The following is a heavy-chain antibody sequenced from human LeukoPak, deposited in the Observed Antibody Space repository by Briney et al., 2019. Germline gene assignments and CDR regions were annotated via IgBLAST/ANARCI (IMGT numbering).Heavy chain of an antibody. CDR2: IYYSGST. CDR1: GGSISSYY. J-gene: IGHJ6*03. CDR3: ARVGYSYYYYMDV. Sequence: SETLSLTCTVSGGSISSYYWSWIRQPPGKGLGWIGYIYYSGSTNYNPSLKSRVTISVDTSKNQFSLKLSSVTAADTAVYYCARVGYSYYYYMDVWGKGTTVTVSS. V-gene: IGHV4-59*01. D-gene: IGHD3-22*01.